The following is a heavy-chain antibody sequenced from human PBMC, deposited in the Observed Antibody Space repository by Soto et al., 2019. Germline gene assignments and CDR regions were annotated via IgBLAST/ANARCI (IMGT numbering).Heavy chain of an antibody. CDR1: GFTFSSYN. J-gene: IGHJ6*02. CDR2: ISSSSSPI. V-gene: IGHV3-48*02. Sequence: GGSLRLSCAASGFTFSSYNVNWVHQAPGKGLEWLSYISSSSSPIYYADSVKGRFTISRDNAKNSLYLQMSSLRDRYSYYDFWSGSLPYYYYGMDVWGQGTTVTVSS. CDR3: SGSLPYYYYGMDV. D-gene: IGHD3-3*01.